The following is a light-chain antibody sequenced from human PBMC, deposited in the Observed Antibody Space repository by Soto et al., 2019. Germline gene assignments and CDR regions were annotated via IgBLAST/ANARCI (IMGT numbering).Light chain of an antibody. CDR1: KKYIGVYDF. CDR3: KSYAGSKTYV. Sequence: PPPADRSAGQSGTHSTTQTKKYIGVYDFVSWYQHHPGKAPRLIIYEVVQRPSGVPDRFSGSKSGNTASLTVSGLQAADEADYFCKSYAGSKTYVFGSGNKVPVL. CDR2: EVV. V-gene: IGLV2-8*01. J-gene: IGLJ1*01.